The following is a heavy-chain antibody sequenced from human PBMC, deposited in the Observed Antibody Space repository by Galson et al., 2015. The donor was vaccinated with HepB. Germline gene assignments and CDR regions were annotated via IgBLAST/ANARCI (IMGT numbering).Heavy chain of an antibody. D-gene: IGHD4-23*01. CDR2: ISGSSGYI. CDR1: GFTFSNYS. J-gene: IGHJ4*02. Sequence: SLRLSCAASGFTFSNYSMSWVRQAPGKGLEWVSSISGSSGYIYYADSVKGRFTISRDNAKNTLYLQMNSLRVEDTAVYYCASAAPSVLNSVDFWGQGTLVTVSS. V-gene: IGHV3-21*01. CDR3: ASAAPSVLNSVDF.